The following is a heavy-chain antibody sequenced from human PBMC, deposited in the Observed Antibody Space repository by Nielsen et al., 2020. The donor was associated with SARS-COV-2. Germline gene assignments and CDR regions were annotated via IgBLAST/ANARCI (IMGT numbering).Heavy chain of an antibody. CDR2: IRYDGSNK. D-gene: IGHD3-10*01. V-gene: IGHV3-30*02. CDR3: AREGEYGSGSYYNPVVGY. Sequence: GGSLRLSCAASGFTFSSYGMHWVRQAPGKGLEWVAFIRYDGSNKYYADSVKGRFTISRDNSKNTLYLQMNSLRAEDTAVYYCAREGEYGSGSYYNPVVGYWGQGTLVTVSS. CDR1: GFTFSSYG. J-gene: IGHJ4*02.